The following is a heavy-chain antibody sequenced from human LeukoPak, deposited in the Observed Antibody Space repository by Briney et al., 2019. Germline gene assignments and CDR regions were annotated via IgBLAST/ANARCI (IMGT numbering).Heavy chain of an antibody. J-gene: IGHJ4*02. CDR2: IIPIFGIA. V-gene: IGHV1-69*04. CDR3: ARDTYCGGDCYSYLDY. D-gene: IGHD2-21*02. CDR1: GGTFSSYA. Sequence: PVKVSCKASGGTFSSYAISWVRQAPGQGLEWMGRIIPIFGIANYAQKFQGRVTITADKSTSTAYMELSSLRSEDTAVYYCARDTYCGGDCYSYLDYWGQGTLVTVSS.